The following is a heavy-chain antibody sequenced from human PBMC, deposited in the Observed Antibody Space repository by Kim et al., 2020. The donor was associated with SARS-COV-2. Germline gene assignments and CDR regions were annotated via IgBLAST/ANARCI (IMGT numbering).Heavy chain of an antibody. CDR3: ARMFGGYSYGNPDY. CDR1: GFTFSSYA. Sequence: GGSLRLSCAASGFTFSSYAMHWVRQAPGKGLEWVAVISYDGSNKYYADSVKGRFTISRDNSKNTLYLQMNSLRAEDTAVYYCARMFGGYSYGNPDYWGQGTLVTVSS. D-gene: IGHD5-18*01. CDR2: ISYDGSNK. V-gene: IGHV3-30*04. J-gene: IGHJ4*02.